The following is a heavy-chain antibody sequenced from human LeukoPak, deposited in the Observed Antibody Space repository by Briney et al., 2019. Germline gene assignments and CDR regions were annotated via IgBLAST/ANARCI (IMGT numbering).Heavy chain of an antibody. CDR2: INSDGSST. J-gene: IGHJ4*02. D-gene: IGHD3-9*01. Sequence: GGSLRLSCAASGFTFSSYWMHWVRQAPGKGLVWVSRINSDGSSTSYADSVKGRFTISRDNAKNTLYLQMNSLRAEDTAVYYCARDGDGLRYFDWLFQLYFDYWGQGTLVTVSS. V-gene: IGHV3-74*01. CDR1: GFTFSSYW. CDR3: ARDGDGLRYFDWLFQLYFDY.